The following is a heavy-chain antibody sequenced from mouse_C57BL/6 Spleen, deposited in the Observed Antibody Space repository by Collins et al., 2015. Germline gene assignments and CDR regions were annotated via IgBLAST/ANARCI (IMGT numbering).Heavy chain of an antibody. D-gene: IGHD2-5*01. CDR1: GYTFTTYG. CDR3: ARRGYSNDYYAMDY. V-gene: IGHV9-3*01. CDR2: INTYSGVP. J-gene: IGHJ4*01. Sequence: QIQLVQSGPELKKPGETVKISCKASGYTFTTYGMSWVKQAPGKGLKWMGWINTYSGVPTYADDFKGRFAFSLKTSASTAYLQINNLKNEDTATYFCARRGYSNDYYAMDYWGQGTSVTVSS.